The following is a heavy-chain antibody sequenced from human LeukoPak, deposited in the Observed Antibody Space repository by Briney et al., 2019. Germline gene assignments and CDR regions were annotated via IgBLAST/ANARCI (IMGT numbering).Heavy chain of an antibody. D-gene: IGHD4-17*01. Sequence: GGSLRLSCAASGFTFSGAWMSWVRQAPGKGLEWVSSISSSSSYIYYADSVKGRFTISRDNAKNSLYLQMNSLRAEDTAVYYCARDEAVMTTVLSDAFDIWGQGTMVTVSS. J-gene: IGHJ3*02. CDR2: ISSSSSYI. V-gene: IGHV3-21*01. CDR3: ARDEAVMTTVLSDAFDI. CDR1: GFTFSGAW.